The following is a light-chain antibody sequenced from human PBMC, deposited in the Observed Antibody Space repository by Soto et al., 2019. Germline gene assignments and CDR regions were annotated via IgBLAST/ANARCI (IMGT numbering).Light chain of an antibody. Sequence: QSALTQPASVSGSRGQSITISCTGTSSEVGGYELVAWYQQHPGQAPKLLIYDVINRPSGVSDRFSGTKSGNTASLTISGLQAEDEAHYYCSSFTTANTYVFGTGTKVTVL. CDR3: SSFTTANTYV. CDR2: DVI. V-gene: IGLV2-14*03. CDR1: SSEVGGYEL. J-gene: IGLJ1*01.